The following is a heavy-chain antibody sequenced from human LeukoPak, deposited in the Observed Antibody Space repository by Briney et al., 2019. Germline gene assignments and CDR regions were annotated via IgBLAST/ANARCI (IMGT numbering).Heavy chain of an antibody. CDR2: ISSSSTYI. D-gene: IGHD3-10*01. CDR1: GFTFSSYS. V-gene: IGHV3-21*01. CDR3: ARVDPWFGELLN. J-gene: IGHJ4*02. Sequence: GGSLRLSCAASGFTFSSYSMNWVRQAPGKGLEWVSSISSSSTYIYYADSMRGRFTISRDNAKNSLYLQMNSLRAEDTAVYYCARVDPWFGELLNWGQGTLVTVSS.